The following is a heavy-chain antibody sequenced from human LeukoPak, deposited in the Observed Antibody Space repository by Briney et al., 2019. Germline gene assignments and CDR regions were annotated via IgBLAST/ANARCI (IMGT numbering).Heavy chain of an antibody. CDR1: GYTFTGYY. V-gene: IGHV1-2*02. J-gene: IGHJ6*02. CDR2: INPNSGGT. CDR3: ARENVNRGSSWGYDYFGMDV. Sequence: GASVKVSCKASGYTFTGYYMHWVRQAPGQGLEWMGWINPNSGGTNYAQKFQGRVTMTRDTSISTAYMELSRLTSEDTAVYFCARENVNRGSSWGYDYFGMDVWGQGTAVTVSS. D-gene: IGHD6-13*01.